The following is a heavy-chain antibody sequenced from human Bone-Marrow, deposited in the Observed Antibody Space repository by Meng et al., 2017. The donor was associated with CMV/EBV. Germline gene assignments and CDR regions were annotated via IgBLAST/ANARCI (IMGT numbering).Heavy chain of an antibody. D-gene: IGHD3-16*01. CDR3: ARVGGGWGGAYYYYGMDV. V-gene: IGHV1-8*01. CDR2: MNPNSGNT. Sequence: ASVKVSCKASGYTFTSYDINWVRQATGQGLEWMGWMNPNSGNTGYAQKFQGRVTMTRNTSISTAYMELSSLRSEDTAVYYCARVGGGWGGAYYYYGMDVWGQGTTVTVSS. J-gene: IGHJ6*02. CDR1: GYTFTSYD.